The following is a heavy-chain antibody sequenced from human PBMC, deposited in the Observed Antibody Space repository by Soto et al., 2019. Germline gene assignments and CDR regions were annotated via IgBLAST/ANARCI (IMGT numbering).Heavy chain of an antibody. CDR1: GDSITTNGYY. J-gene: IGHJ4*02. D-gene: IGHD2-8*01. CDR3: ARSHYTYGLLIDY. V-gene: IGHV4-39*01. Sequence: PSETLSLTCSVSGDSITTNGYYWCWIRQPPGKGLQWIGNVYSTGSTFSHPSLTSRVFISVDTSKNKFSLRLTSVTAADTAVYYCARSHYTYGLLIDYWGPGIMVTVS. CDR2: VYSTGST.